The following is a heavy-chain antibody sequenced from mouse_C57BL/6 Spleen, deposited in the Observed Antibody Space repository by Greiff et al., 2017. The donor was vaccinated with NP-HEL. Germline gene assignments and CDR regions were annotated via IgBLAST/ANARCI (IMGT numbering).Heavy chain of an antibody. CDR2: IDPETGGT. D-gene: IGHD1-1*01. V-gene: IGHV1-15*01. J-gene: IGHJ2*01. Sequence: VKLMESGAELVRPGASVTLSCKASGYTFTDYEMHWVKQTPVHGLEWIGAIDPETGGTAYNQKFKGKAILTADKSSSTAYMELRSLTSEDSAVYYCTRDYGFGYWGQGTTLTVSS. CDR3: TRDYGFGY. CDR1: GYTFTDYE.